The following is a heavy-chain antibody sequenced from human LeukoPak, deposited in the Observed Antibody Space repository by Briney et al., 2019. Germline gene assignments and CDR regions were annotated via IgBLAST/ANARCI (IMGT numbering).Heavy chain of an antibody. CDR1: GYTFTSYG. V-gene: IGHV1-18*04. CDR3: ARDETFGHFDY. D-gene: IGHD3-10*01. CDR2: ISAYNGNT. Sequence: ASVKVSCKASGYTFTSYGISWVRQAPGQGLEWMGWISAYNGNTNYAQKLQGRVTMTTDTSTSTAYVELRSLRSDDTAVYYCARDETFGHFDYWGQGTLVTVSS. J-gene: IGHJ4*02.